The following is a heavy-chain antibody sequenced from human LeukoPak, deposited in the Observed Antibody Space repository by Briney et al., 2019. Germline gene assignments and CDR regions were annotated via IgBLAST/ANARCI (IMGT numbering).Heavy chain of an antibody. CDR1: GFIFSDYG. D-gene: IGHD1/OR15-1a*01. V-gene: IGHV3-30*02. Sequence: PGGSLRLSCAASGFIFSDYGIHWVRQAPGKGLEWVAFIRFDGSSKYYTDSVKGRFTISRDNSRNTEYLQMNSLRVEDTAVYYCAKEGTASKPSDLDYWGQGTLVTVSS. CDR3: AKEGTASKPSDLDY. J-gene: IGHJ4*02. CDR2: IRFDGSSK.